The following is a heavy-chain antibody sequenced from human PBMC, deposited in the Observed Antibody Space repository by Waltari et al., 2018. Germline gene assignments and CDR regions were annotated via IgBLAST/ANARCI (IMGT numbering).Heavy chain of an antibody. J-gene: IGHJ3*02. CDR3: AKAIGGGDAFDI. CDR2: IWYDGSNK. V-gene: IGHV3-33*06. D-gene: IGHD3-10*01. CDR1: GFTFSSYG. Sequence: QVQLVESGGGVVQPGRSLRLSCAASGFTFSSYGMHWVRQAPGKGLEWVAVIWYDGSNKYYADSVKGRFTISRDNSKNTLYLQMNSLRAEDTAVYYCAKAIGGGDAFDIWGQGTMVTVSS.